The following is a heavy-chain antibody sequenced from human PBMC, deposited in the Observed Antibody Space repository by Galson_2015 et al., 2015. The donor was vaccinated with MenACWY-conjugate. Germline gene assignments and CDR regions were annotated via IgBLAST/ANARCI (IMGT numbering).Heavy chain of an antibody. CDR1: GGSFSGYY. CDR2: INHSGST. Sequence: SETLSLTCAVYGGSFSGYYWSWIRQPPGKGLEWVGEINHSGSTNYNPSLKSRVTISVDTSKNQFSLKLSSVTAADTAVYYCARTTQTYRLRDLFWYFDLWGRGTLVTVSS. CDR3: ARTTQTYRLRDLFWYFDL. J-gene: IGHJ2*01. V-gene: IGHV4-34*01. D-gene: IGHD1-14*01.